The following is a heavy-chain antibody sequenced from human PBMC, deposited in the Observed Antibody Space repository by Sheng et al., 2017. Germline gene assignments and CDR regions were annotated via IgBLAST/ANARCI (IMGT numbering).Heavy chain of an antibody. CDR1: GFTFSTYG. D-gene: IGHD4-4*01. CDR3: AKDRYSNYGGGGDY. V-gene: IGHV3-30*02. Sequence: QVQLVESGGGVVQPGGSLRLSCAASGFTFSTYGMHWVRQAPGKGLEWVAFTRSDGSNKYYADSVKGRFTISRDNSKNTLNLQMISLRAEDTAVYYCAKDRYSNYGGGGDYWGQGTLVTVSS. CDR2: TRSDGSNK. J-gene: IGHJ4*02.